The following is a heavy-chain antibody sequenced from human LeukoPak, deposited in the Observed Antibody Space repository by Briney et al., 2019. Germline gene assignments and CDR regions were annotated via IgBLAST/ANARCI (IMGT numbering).Heavy chain of an antibody. CDR1: GGSISSYY. J-gene: IGHJ6*03. D-gene: IGHD6-6*01. CDR2: IYYSGST. CDR3: ARGRIAARLYYYYYYMDV. Sequence: SETLSLTCTVSGGSISSYYWSWIRQPPGKGLEWIGYIYYSGSTNYNPSLKSRVTISVDTSKNQFSLKLSSVTAADTAVYYCARGRIAARLYYYYYYMDVWSKGTTVTVSS. V-gene: IGHV4-59*01.